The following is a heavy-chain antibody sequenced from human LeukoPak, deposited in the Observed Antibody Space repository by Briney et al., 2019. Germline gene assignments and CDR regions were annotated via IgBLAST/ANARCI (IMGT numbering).Heavy chain of an antibody. CDR2: IIPMFGTA. J-gene: IGHJ6*03. V-gene: IGHV1-69*01. Sequence: ASVKVSCKASGGTFSSYAISWVRQAPGQGLEWMGGIIPMFGTANYGQRFQGRVTITADESTSTAYMELSSLRPDDTAVYYCARCQVATISGYYSMDVWGKGTTVTISS. CDR1: GGTFSSYA. CDR3: ARCQVATISGYYSMDV. D-gene: IGHD5-12*01.